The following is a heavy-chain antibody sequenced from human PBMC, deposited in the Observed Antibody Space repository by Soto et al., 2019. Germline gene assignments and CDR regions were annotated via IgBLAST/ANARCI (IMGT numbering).Heavy chain of an antibody. Sequence: SETLSLTCTVSGGSISSYYWSWIRQPPGKGLEWIGYIYYSGNTNYNPSLKSRVTISVDTSKNQFSLKLSSVTAADTAVYYCGRGEVERCNWNYGIDYWGQGTLVTVSS. CDR1: GGSISSYY. CDR3: GRGEVERCNWNYGIDY. J-gene: IGHJ4*02. D-gene: IGHD1-7*01. CDR2: IYYSGNT. V-gene: IGHV4-59*01.